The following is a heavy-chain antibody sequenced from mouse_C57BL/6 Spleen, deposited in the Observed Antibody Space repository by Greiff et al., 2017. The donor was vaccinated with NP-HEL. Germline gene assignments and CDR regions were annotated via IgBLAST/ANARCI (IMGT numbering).Heavy chain of an antibody. CDR3: AIPSMDGYYPYAMDY. V-gene: IGHV14-2*01. CDR2: IDTEDGET. D-gene: IGHD2-3*01. J-gene: IGHJ4*01. CDR1: GFHIKDYY. Sequence: EVQLQQSGAELVKPGASVKLSCTASGFHIKDYYMHWVKQRTEKGLEWIGRIDTEDGETKYAPKFQGKATITADTSSNTAYLQLSSLTSEDTAVYYCAIPSMDGYYPYAMDYWGQGTSVTVSS.